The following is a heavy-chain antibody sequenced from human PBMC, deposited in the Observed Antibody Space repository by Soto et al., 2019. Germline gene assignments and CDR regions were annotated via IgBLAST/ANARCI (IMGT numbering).Heavy chain of an antibody. CDR2: IYHSGST. V-gene: IGHV4-4*02. CDR3: ARAKAVIAAAGTGWFDP. J-gene: IGHJ5*02. D-gene: IGHD6-13*01. Sequence: QVQLQESGPGLVKPSGTLSLTCAVSGGSISSSNWWSWVRQPPGKGLEWIGEIYHSGSTNYNPSLKSRVTISVDQSKNQFSLKLRSVTAADTAVYYCARAKAVIAAAGTGWFDPWGQGTLVTVSS. CDR1: GGSISSSNW.